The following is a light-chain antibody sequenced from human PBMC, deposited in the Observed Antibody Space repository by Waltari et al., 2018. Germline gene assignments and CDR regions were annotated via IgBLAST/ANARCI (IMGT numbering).Light chain of an antibody. J-gene: IGKJ4*01. V-gene: IGKV3-20*01. Sequence: EIVLTQSPGTLSLSPGERATLPCRASQTVRTTYLAWYHQKPGQATTLLISGASSRATGIPDRFSGSGSGTDFSLTISSLEPEDFAVYYCQQYDISPLTFGGGTKVEIK. CDR2: GAS. CDR3: QQYDISPLT. CDR1: QTVRTTY.